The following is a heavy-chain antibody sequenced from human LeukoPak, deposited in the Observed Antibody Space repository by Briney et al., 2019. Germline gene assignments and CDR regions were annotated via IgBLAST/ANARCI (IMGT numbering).Heavy chain of an antibody. V-gene: IGHV3-9*01. CDR3: AKDLYGDYGEYYFDY. J-gene: IGHJ4*02. Sequence: PGRSLRLSCAASGFTFDDYAMHWVRQAPGKGLEWVSGISWNSGSIGYADSVKGRFTISRDNAKNSLYLQMNCLRAEDTALYYCAKDLYGDYGEYYFDYWGQGTLVTVSS. CDR1: GFTFDDYA. CDR2: ISWNSGSI. D-gene: IGHD4-17*01.